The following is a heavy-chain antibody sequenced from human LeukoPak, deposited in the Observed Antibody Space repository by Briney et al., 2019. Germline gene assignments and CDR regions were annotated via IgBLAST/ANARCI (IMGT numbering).Heavy chain of an antibody. D-gene: IGHD1-26*01. V-gene: IGHV1-2*02. CDR3: ARDRGSRVGATLLLGDAFDI. Sequence: VASVKVSCKASGYTFTGYYMHWVRQAPGQGLEWMGWINPNSGGTNYAQKFQGRVTMTRDTSISTAYMELSRLRSDDTAVYYCARDRGSRVGATLLLGDAFDIWGQGTMVTVSS. CDR1: GYTFTGYY. CDR2: INPNSGGT. J-gene: IGHJ3*02.